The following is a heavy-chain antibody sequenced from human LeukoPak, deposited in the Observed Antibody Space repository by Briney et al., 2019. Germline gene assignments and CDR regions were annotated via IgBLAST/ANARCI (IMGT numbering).Heavy chain of an antibody. CDR2: INHSGST. J-gene: IGHJ4*02. V-gene: IGHV4-34*01. CDR1: GGSFSGYY. Sequence: SETLSLTCAVYGGSFSGYYWSWIPQRPRQGLEWIGEINHSGSTNYNPSLKSRVTISVDTSKNQFSLKLSSVTAADTAVYYCARIRYFDPFDYWGQGTLVTVSS. CDR3: ARIRYFDPFDY. D-gene: IGHD3-9*01.